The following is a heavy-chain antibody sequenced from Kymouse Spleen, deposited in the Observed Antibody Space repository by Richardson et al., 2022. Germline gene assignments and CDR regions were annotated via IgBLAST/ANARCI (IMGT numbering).Heavy chain of an antibody. D-gene: IGHD3-10*01. J-gene: IGHJ5*02. CDR1: GGSFSGYY. Sequence: QVQLQQWGAGLLKPSETLSLTCAVYGGSFSGYYWSWIRQPPGKGLEWIGEINHSGSTNYNPSLKSRVTISVDTSKNQFSLKLSSVTAADTAVYYCARGRSMVRGVIMDWFDPWGQGTLVTVSS. CDR2: INHSGST. V-gene: IGHV4-34*01. CDR3: ARGRSMVRGVIMDWFDP.